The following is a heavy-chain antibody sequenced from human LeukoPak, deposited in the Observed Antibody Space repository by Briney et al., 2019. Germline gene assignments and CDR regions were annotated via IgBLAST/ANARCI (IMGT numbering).Heavy chain of an antibody. V-gene: IGHV4-4*07. Sequence: PSETLSLTCTVSGGSISSYYWSWIRQPAGKGLEWIGRIYTSGSTNYNPSLKSRVTMSVDTSKNQFSLKLSSVTAADTAVYYCARVLLSPFSTSGAWFDPWGQGTLVTVSS. CDR2: IYTSGST. CDR3: ARVLLSPFSTSGAWFDP. D-gene: IGHD2-2*01. J-gene: IGHJ5*02. CDR1: GGSISSYY.